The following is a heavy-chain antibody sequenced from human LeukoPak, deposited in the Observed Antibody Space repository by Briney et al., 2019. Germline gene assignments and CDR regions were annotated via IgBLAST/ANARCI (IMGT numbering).Heavy chain of an antibody. Sequence: PGGSLRLSCAASGFTFSSHGMHWVRQAPGKGLEWVAVIWYDGSDKYYADSMKGRFTISRDNSKNTLYLQMTSLRADDTAVYYCARDRVLHYFDYWGQGALVTVSS. D-gene: IGHD3-16*01. CDR3: ARDRVLHYFDY. CDR1: GFTFSSHG. V-gene: IGHV3-33*01. CDR2: IWYDGSDK. J-gene: IGHJ4*02.